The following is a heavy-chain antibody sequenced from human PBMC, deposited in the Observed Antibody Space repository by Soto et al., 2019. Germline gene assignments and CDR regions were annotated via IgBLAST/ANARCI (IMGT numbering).Heavy chain of an antibody. CDR3: GTGGGGFGYGMDV. J-gene: IGHJ6*02. CDR1: GGTFISYT. V-gene: IGHV1-69*02. Sequence: QVQLVQSGAEVKKPGSSVRVSCKASGGTFISYTFTWVRQAPGQGLEWMGRIIPIVDIANYPQKFQGRVTINPEKTQGTAQMGGGSLASGEPAGYYRGTGGGGFGYGMDVWGQGTTVTVSS. D-gene: IGHD3-10*01. CDR2: IIPIVDIA.